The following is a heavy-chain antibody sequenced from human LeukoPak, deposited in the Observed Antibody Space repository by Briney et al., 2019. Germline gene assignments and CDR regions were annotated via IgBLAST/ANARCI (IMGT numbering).Heavy chain of an antibody. CDR3: AKDKYSSSRGDWVDP. J-gene: IGHJ5*02. V-gene: IGHV3-30*18. D-gene: IGHD6-13*01. CDR2: ISYDGSNK. CDR1: GFTFSSYG. Sequence: GGSLRLSCAASGFTFSSYGMHWVRQAPGKGLEWVAVISYDGSNKYYADSVKGRFTISRDNSKNTLYLQMNSLRAEDTAVYYCAKDKYSSSRGDWVDPWGQGTLVTVSS.